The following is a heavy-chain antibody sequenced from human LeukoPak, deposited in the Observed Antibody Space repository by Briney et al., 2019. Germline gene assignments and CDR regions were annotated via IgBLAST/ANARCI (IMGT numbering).Heavy chain of an antibody. CDR1: GGTFSSYA. CDR3: ARDLDCSGGSCYSDNWFDP. J-gene: IGHJ5*02. CDR2: IIPIFGTA. Sequence: SVKVSCKASGGTFSSYAISWVRQAPGQGLEWMGGIIPIFGTANYAQKFQGRVAITADESTSTAYMELSSLRSEDTAVYYCARDLDCSGGSCYSDNWFDPWGQGTLVTVSS. V-gene: IGHV1-69*13. D-gene: IGHD2-15*01.